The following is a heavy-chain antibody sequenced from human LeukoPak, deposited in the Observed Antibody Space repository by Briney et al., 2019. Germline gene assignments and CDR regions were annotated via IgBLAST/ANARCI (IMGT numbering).Heavy chain of an antibody. CDR2: ISSSSSYI. CDR3: ASGGGYPFNWFDP. Sequence: PGGSLRLSCAASEFTFSSYSMNWVRQAPGKGLEWVSSISSSSSYIYYADSVKGRFTISRDNAKNSLYLQMNSLRAEDTAVYYCASGGGYPFNWFDPWGQGTLVTVSS. D-gene: IGHD5-12*01. J-gene: IGHJ5*02. CDR1: EFTFSSYS. V-gene: IGHV3-21*01.